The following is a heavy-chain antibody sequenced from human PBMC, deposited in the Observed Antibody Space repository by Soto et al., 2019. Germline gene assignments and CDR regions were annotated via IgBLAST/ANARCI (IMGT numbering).Heavy chain of an antibody. Sequence: QLQLQESGPGLVKPSETLSLTCTVSGGSISSSSYYWGWIRQPPGKGLEWIGSIYYTGSTHYNPSIKSRVTISVDTSKKQFSLKLSSVTAADTAVYYCARHSPGNSGWSHYFFDLWGRGTLVTVSS. D-gene: IGHD6-19*01. CDR2: IYYTGST. CDR1: GGSISSSSYY. CDR3: ARHSPGNSGWSHYFFDL. V-gene: IGHV4-39*01. J-gene: IGHJ2*01.